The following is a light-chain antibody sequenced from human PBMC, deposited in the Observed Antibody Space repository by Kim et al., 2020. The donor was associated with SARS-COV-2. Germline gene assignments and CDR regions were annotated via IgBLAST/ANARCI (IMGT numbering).Light chain of an antibody. CDR1: QEIRND. V-gene: IGKV1-17*01. CDR2: GAS. J-gene: IGKJ5*01. Sequence: VSVGDRVTITCRTSQEIRNDLGWYQQNPGGAPKRLIYGASSLQSGVSSRFSGSGSGTEFTLTISSLQPEDFATYFCLQHNTYPITFGQGTRLEIK. CDR3: LQHNTYPIT.